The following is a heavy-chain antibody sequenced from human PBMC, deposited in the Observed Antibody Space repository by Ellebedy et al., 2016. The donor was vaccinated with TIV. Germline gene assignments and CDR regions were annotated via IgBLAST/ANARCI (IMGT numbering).Heavy chain of an antibody. CDR2: IIPILDIA. J-gene: IGHJ5*02. Sequence: ASVKVSCKASGGTFSSYAISWVRQAPGQGLEWMGRIIPILDIANYAQKFQGRVTITADKFTSTAYMELSSLRSEDTAVYYCARDGMIIFGGVLNWFDPWGQGTLVTVSS. CDR1: GGTFSSYA. V-gene: IGHV1-69*04. CDR3: ARDGMIIFGGVLNWFDP. D-gene: IGHD3-16*01.